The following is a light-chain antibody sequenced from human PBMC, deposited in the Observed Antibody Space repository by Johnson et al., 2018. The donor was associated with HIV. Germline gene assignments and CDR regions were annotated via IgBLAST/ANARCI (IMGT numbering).Light chain of an antibody. CDR2: ETN. V-gene: IGLV1-51*02. J-gene: IGLJ1*01. CDR3: GTWDSRLSAYV. Sequence: QLVLTQPPSVSAAPGQKVTISCSGSSSNIGNNYVSWYQQFPGTAPTLLIYETNKRPSGIPDRLSGSKSGTSATLGITGLQTGDEADYYCGTWDSRLSAYVFGTGTKVTVL. CDR1: SSNIGNNY.